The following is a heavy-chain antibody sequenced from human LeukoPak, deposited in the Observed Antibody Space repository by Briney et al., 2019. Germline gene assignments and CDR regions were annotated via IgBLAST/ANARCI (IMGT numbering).Heavy chain of an antibody. D-gene: IGHD4-23*01. J-gene: IGHJ3*02. CDR2: INPNGGGS. Sequence: EASVKVSCKASGYTFIDYYIHWVRQAPGQGLEWMGWINPNGGGSINAQMFQGRVTMTRDTSITTAYMELNDLQSDDTAVYYCARGVATVVMADHAFDIWGQGTMVTVSS. CDR3: ARGVATVVMADHAFDI. CDR1: GYTFIDYY. V-gene: IGHV1-2*02.